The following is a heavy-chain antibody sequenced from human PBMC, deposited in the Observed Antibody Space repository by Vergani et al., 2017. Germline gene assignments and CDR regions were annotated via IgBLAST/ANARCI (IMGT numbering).Heavy chain of an antibody. Sequence: QVQLVQSGAEVKKPGASVKVSCKASGYTFTGYYMHWVRQAPGQGLEWMGIINPSGGSTSYAQKFQGRVTMTRDTSTSTVYMELSSLRSEDTAVYYCARDRRITIFGVVSDRFDYWGQGTLVTVSS. CDR2: INPSGGST. CDR1: GYTFTGYY. J-gene: IGHJ4*02. CDR3: ARDRRITIFGVVSDRFDY. D-gene: IGHD3-3*01. V-gene: IGHV1-46*01.